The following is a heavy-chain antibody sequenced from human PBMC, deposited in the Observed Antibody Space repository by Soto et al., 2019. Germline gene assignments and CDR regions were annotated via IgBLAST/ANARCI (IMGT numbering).Heavy chain of an antibody. CDR1: GFTFDDYA. CDR2: ISWNSGSI. V-gene: IGHV3-9*01. CDR3: AKEIVGAPGWFDP. D-gene: IGHD1-26*01. J-gene: IGHJ5*02. Sequence: PGGSLRLSCAASGFTFDDYAMHWVRQAPGKGLEWVSGISWNSGSIGHADSVKGRFTISRDNAKNSLYLQMNSLRAEDTALYYCAKEIVGAPGWFDPWGQGTLVTVSS.